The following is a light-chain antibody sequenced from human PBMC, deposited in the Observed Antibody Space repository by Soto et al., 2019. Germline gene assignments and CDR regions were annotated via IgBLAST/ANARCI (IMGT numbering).Light chain of an antibody. Sequence: DIQMTQSPSALSASVGDRFTITCRASQSISSYLNWYQQKPGKAPNLLIYAASSLQSGVPSRYSGSGSGTDFTLTISSLQPEDFATYYCQQSYSIQFSFGPGTKVDIK. CDR1: QSISSY. CDR3: QQSYSIQFS. CDR2: AAS. J-gene: IGKJ3*01. V-gene: IGKV1-39*01.